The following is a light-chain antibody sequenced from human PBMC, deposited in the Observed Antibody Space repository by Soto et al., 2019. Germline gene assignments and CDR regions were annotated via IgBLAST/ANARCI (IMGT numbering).Light chain of an antibody. V-gene: IGKV3-15*01. Sequence: EIGMTQTPATLSVSTGERATVSCRARQSVSIDLAWYQQTPGQAPRPLIYVASTRATGIPVRFSGSASGTEFTLTISSLQSEDFTVYYCQQYNKRPLTFGQGTKVDIK. J-gene: IGKJ1*01. CDR1: QSVSID. CDR3: QQYNKRPLT. CDR2: VAS.